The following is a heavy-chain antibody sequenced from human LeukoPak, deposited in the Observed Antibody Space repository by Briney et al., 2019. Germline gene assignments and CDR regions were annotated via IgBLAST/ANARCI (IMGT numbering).Heavy chain of an antibody. CDR1: GFTFSSYA. V-gene: IGHV3-23*01. J-gene: IGHJ6*02. CDR2: ISGSGGST. Sequence: SGGSLRLSCAASGFTFSSYAMSWVRQAPGKGLEWVSAISGSGGSTYYADSVKGRFTISRDNSKNTLYLQMNSLRAEDTAVYYCARDPRLPWFYGMDVWGQGTTVTVSS. D-gene: IGHD4-23*01. CDR3: ARDPRLPWFYGMDV.